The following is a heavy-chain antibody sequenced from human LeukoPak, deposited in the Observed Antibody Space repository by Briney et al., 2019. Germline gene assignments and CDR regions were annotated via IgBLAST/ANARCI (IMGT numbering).Heavy chain of an antibody. Sequence: SETLSLTCTVSGGSISSYYWSWIRQPPGKGLECIGYIYYSGSTNSNPSLKSRVTISVDTSKIQFSLKLSSVTAADTAGYYCARSKSGSYFCDYSGQGTLVTVSS. CDR1: GGSISSYY. CDR2: IYYSGST. D-gene: IGHD1-26*01. V-gene: IGHV4-59*08. CDR3: ARSKSGSYFCDY. J-gene: IGHJ4*02.